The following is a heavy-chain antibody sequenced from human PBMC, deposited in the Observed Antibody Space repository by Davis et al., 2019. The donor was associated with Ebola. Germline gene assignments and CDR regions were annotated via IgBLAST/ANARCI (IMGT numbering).Heavy chain of an antibody. Sequence: GGSLRLSCAASGFTFSSYEMNWVRQAPGKGLEWVSYISSSGSTIYYADSVKGRFTISRDNAKNSLYLQMNSLRAEDTAVYYCARGITMIVVASYYFDYWGQGTLVTVSS. CDR3: ARGITMIVVASYYFDY. CDR2: ISSSGSTI. V-gene: IGHV3-48*03. D-gene: IGHD3-22*01. J-gene: IGHJ4*02. CDR1: GFTFSSYE.